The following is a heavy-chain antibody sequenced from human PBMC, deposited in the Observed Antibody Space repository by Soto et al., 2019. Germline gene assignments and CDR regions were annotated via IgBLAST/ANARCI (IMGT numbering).Heavy chain of an antibody. V-gene: IGHV4-39*01. CDR2: IYYSGST. Sequence: SETLSLTCTVSGGSISSSSYYWGWIRQPPGKGLEWIGSIYYSGSTYYNPSLKSRVTISVDTSKNQFSLKLSSVTAADTAVYYCSRGSYDSSGYYWSQFDYWGQGTLVTVSS. CDR1: GGSISSSSYY. J-gene: IGHJ4*02. D-gene: IGHD3-22*01. CDR3: SRGSYDSSGYYWSQFDY.